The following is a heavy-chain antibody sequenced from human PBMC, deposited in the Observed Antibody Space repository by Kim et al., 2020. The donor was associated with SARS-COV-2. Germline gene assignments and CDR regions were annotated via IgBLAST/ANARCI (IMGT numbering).Heavy chain of an antibody. CDR2: ISGDGVSV. V-gene: IGHV3-43*02. CDR1: GFTFEDYA. CDR3: ARDPPRGPWGNNYDFYDYVVHV. Sequence: GGSLRLSCATSGFTFEDYAMHWVRQVPGQGLEWVSLISGDGVSVFDADSVKGRFSTSRDNSKKSLYLHMNNVRTDDTALYYCARDPPRGPWGNNYDFYDYVVHVWGQRATGIVSS. D-gene: IGHD5-18*01. J-gene: IGHJ6*02.